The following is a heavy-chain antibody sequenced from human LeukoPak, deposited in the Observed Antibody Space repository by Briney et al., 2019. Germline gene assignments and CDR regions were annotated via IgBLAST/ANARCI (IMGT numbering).Heavy chain of an antibody. V-gene: IGHV3-74*01. Sequence: PGGSLRLSCAASGFTFSNYWMHWVRQVPGKGLVWVSRINTGGSSTTYADSVKGRFTISRDNAKNTLYLQMNSLRAEDTAVYYCARGPSGWGSLDYWGQGTLVTVSS. D-gene: IGHD7-27*01. CDR3: ARGPSGWGSLDY. CDR1: GFTFSNYW. J-gene: IGHJ4*02. CDR2: INTGGSST.